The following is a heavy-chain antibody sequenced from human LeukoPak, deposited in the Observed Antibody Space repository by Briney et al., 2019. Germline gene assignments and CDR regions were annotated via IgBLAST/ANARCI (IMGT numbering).Heavy chain of an antibody. CDR3: AAGRNGVVPAPILGVGPWYNYHYMDV. CDR2: IDHSGIT. Sequence: SETLSLTCVVYGGSFSGYYWSWIRQPPGKGLEWIGEIDHSGITNYNPSLKSRVTMSVDTSKNQFSLMVSSVTAADTAVYYRAAGRNGVVPAPILGVGPWYNYHYMDVRGKGTTVTVSS. J-gene: IGHJ6*03. D-gene: IGHD2-2*02. CDR1: GGSFSGYY. V-gene: IGHV4-34*01.